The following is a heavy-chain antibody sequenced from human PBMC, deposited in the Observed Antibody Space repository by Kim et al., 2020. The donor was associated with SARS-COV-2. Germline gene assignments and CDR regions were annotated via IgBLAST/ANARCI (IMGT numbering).Heavy chain of an antibody. D-gene: IGHD3-22*01. CDR3: ARDPWVRDYYDSSGYYPWDY. V-gene: IGHV7-4-1*02. CDR2: INTNTGNP. CDR1: GYTFTSYA. Sequence: ASVKVSCKASGYTFTSYAMNWVRQAPGQGLEWMGWINTNTGNPTYAQGFTGRFVFSLDTSVSTAYLQISSLKAEDTAVYYCARDPWVRDYYDSSGYYPWDYWGQGTLVTVSS. J-gene: IGHJ4*02.